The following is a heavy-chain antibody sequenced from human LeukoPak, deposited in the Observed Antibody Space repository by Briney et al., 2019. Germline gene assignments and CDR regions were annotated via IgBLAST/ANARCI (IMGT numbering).Heavy chain of an antibody. Sequence: PGGSLRLSCAASGFTVSSSYMSWVRQAPGKGLEWASVIYSGGSTYYADSVKGRFTISRDNSKNTLYLQMNSLRAEDTAVYYCASIPGYSSSWTLYWGQGMLVTVSS. CDR3: ASIPGYSSSWTLY. J-gene: IGHJ4*02. CDR2: IYSGGST. D-gene: IGHD6-13*01. CDR1: GFTVSSSY. V-gene: IGHV3-66*01.